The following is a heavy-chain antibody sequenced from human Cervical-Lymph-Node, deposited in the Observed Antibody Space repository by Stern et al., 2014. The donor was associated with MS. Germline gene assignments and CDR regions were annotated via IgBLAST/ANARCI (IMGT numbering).Heavy chain of an antibody. CDR2: IDRSGGTT. CDR1: GFTFSSSA. V-gene: IGHV3-23*04. CDR3: AKTYASTFDP. D-gene: IGHD2-2*01. Sequence: EVQLVESGGGLVQPGGSLRLSCAASGFTFSSSAMSWVRQAPGTGLEWVSTIDRSGGTTSYADSVKGRFTISRDNAKNTLYLQMNSLRAEDTAVYYCAKTYASTFDPWGQGTLVTVSS. J-gene: IGHJ5*02.